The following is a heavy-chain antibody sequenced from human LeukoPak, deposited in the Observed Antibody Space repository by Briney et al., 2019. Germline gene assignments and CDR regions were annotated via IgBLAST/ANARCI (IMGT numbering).Heavy chain of an antibody. CDR3: AKGLELRPGVFDY. Sequence: GGSLRLSCVASGFTFGSYSMHWVRQAPGKGLEWVAVISYDGKMKSYADSVKGRFTISRDNAKNSLYLQMNSLRAEDTAVYYCAKGLELRPGVFDYWGQGTLVTVSS. V-gene: IGHV3-30*04. CDR1: GFTFGSYS. CDR2: ISYDGKMK. J-gene: IGHJ4*02. D-gene: IGHD4-11*01.